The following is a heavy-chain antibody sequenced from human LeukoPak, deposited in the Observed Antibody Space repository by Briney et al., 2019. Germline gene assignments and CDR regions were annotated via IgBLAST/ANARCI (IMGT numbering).Heavy chain of an antibody. CDR1: GVSINKYY. CDR2: IYYSGST. V-gene: IGHV4-59*08. CDR3: ARSNAHLSTSWYGNWFDP. Sequence: SETLSLTCTVSGVSINKYYWSWIRQPPGKGLEWIGDIYYSGSTDHNPSLKSRVTISLDTSKNQLSLKLSSVTAADTAVYYCARSNAHLSTSWYGNWFDPWGQGTLVTVSS. J-gene: IGHJ5*02. D-gene: IGHD2-2*01.